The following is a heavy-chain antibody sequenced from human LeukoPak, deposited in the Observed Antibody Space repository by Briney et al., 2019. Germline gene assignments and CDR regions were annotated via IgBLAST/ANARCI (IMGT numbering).Heavy chain of an antibody. V-gene: IGHV3-23*01. CDR2: ISGHGDIT. Sequence: GGTQRLSCAASGFIFRNYGMNWVRQAPGKGLEWVSGISGHGDITYYADSVKGRFTISRDNAKNTVFLQMSSLRAEDTALYYCARKSASGNYPLDYWGQGTLVTVSS. D-gene: IGHD3-10*01. J-gene: IGHJ4*02. CDR1: GFIFRNYG. CDR3: ARKSASGNYPLDY.